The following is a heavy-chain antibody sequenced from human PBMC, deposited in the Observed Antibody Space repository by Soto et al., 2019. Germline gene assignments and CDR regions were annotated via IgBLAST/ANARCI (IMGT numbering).Heavy chain of an antibody. CDR2: ITYGGSL. CDR1: GASITNDDFF. J-gene: IGHJ4*02. CDR3: AKMERTQLWLLGQN. V-gene: IGHV4-31*03. Sequence: PSETLSLTCTVYGASITNDDFFWTWVLQHPEKGPEWLAYITYGGSLYYDPAVRSRLNVSIDKSKRQFSRNGRSVTAADTAVYYCAKMERTQLWLLGQNWGQGLLVTVSS. D-gene: IGHD5-18*01.